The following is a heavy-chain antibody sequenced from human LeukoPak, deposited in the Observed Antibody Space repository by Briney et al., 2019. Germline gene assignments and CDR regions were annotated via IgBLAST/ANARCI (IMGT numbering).Heavy chain of an antibody. Sequence: PGGSLRLSCAASGFTFNNYAMSWVRQPPGKGLEWIGSIYYSGSTYYNPSLKSRVTISVDTSKNQFSLKLSSVTAADTAVYYCARLGLPAATGVDYWGQGTLVTVS. CDR2: IYYSGST. J-gene: IGHJ4*02. CDR1: GFTFNNYA. V-gene: IGHV4-39*01. D-gene: IGHD1-26*01. CDR3: ARLGLPAATGVDY.